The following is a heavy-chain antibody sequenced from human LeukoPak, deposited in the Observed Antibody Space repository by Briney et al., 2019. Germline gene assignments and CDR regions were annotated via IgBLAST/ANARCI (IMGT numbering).Heavy chain of an antibody. CDR1: GGTFSSYA. CDR2: IIPIFGTA. CDR3: ARDLGTGITIFGVVTPSAFDI. Sequence: SVKVSCKASGGTFSSYAISWVRQAPGQGLEWMGGIIPIFGTANYAQKFQGRVTITTDESTSTAYMELSSLRSEDTAVYYCARDLGTGITIFGVVTPSAFDIWGQGTMVTVSS. J-gene: IGHJ3*02. V-gene: IGHV1-69*05. D-gene: IGHD3-3*01.